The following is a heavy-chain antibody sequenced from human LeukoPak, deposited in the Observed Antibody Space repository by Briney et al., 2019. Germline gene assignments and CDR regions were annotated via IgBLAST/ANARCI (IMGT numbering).Heavy chain of an antibody. CDR2: INTNTGNP. Sequence: ASVTVSCKASGGTFSSYAISWVRQAPGQGLEWMGWINTNTGNPMYAQGFTGRFVFSLDTSVSTAYLQISSLEAEDTAIYYCAREAYGSGSYHFDYWGQGTLVTASS. J-gene: IGHJ4*02. CDR3: AREAYGSGSYHFDY. V-gene: IGHV7-4-1*02. CDR1: GGTFSSYA. D-gene: IGHD3-10*01.